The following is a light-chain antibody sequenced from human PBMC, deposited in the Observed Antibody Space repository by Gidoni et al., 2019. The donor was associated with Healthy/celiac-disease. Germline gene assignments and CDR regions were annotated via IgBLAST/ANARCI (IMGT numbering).Light chain of an antibody. J-gene: IGKJ1*01. CDR2: WAS. CDR1: QSVLYSSNNKNY. Sequence: DIVMTQSPDSLAVSLVERATINCKSSQSVLYSSNNKNYLAWYQQKPGQPPKLLIYWASTRESGVPDRFIGSGSGTDFTLTISSLQAEDVAVYYCQQYYSTPPWTFGQGTKVEIK. V-gene: IGKV4-1*01. CDR3: QQYYSTPPWT.